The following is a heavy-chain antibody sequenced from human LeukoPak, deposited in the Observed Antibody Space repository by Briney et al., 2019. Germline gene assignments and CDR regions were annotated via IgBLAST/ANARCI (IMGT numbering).Heavy chain of an antibody. D-gene: IGHD6-19*01. CDR2: ISWNSGSI. Sequence: GGSLRLSCAASGFTFDDYAMHWVRQAPGKGLEWVSGISWNSGSIGYADSVKGRFTISRDNAKNSPYLQMNSLRAEDTALYYCAKGSSIAVAGDFDYWGQGTLVTVSS. V-gene: IGHV3-9*01. CDR3: AKGSSIAVAGDFDY. CDR1: GFTFDDYA. J-gene: IGHJ4*02.